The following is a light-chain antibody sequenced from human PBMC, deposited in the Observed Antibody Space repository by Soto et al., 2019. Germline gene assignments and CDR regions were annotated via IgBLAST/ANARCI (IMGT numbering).Light chain of an antibody. Sequence: IVMTQSPASLSLSLGEKATLSCRASQNVSSNLAWYQQKPGQAPRFLIYGASTRATGIPARFSGSGSGTEFTLTISSLQSEDFAVYYCHHYNNWPRTFGQGTKVDMK. CDR2: GAS. J-gene: IGKJ1*01. CDR3: HHYNNWPRT. CDR1: QNVSSN. V-gene: IGKV3-15*01.